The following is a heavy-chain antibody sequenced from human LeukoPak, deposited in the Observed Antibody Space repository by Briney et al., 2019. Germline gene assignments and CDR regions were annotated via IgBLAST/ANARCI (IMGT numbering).Heavy chain of an antibody. J-gene: IGHJ4*02. CDR2: IYTSGST. CDR3: ARVSLVRGAPDYYFDY. Sequence: ASETLSLTCTVSGDSTSSYYWSWIRQPAGKGLEWIGRIYTSGSTNYNPSLKSRVTMSVDTSKNQFSLKLSSVTAADTAVYYCARVSLVRGAPDYYFDYWGQGTLVTVSS. D-gene: IGHD3-10*01. CDR1: GDSTSSYY. V-gene: IGHV4-4*07.